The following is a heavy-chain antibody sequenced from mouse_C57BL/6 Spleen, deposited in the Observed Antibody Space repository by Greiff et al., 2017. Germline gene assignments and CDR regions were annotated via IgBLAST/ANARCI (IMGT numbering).Heavy chain of an antibody. CDR3: ARGLWYGSSDPFAY. J-gene: IGHJ3*01. Sequence: QVQLKQPGAELVKPGASVKVSCKASGYTFTSYWMHWVKQRPGQGLEWIGRIHPSDSDTNYNQKFKGKATLTVDKSSSTAYMQLSSLTSDVSAFYYWARGLWYGSSDPFAYWGQGTLVTVSA. V-gene: IGHV1-74*01. CDR2: IHPSDSDT. D-gene: IGHD1-1*01. CDR1: GYTFTSYW.